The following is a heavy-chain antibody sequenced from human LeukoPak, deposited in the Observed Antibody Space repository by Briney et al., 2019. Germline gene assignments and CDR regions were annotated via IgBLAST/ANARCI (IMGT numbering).Heavy chain of an antibody. CDR1: GFIFSNYE. J-gene: IGHJ4*02. V-gene: IGHV3-48*03. CDR2: TSELGKRR. CDR3: ARARIAAPLLDY. D-gene: IGHD6-25*01. Sequence: GGSLRLSCAASGFIFSNYEMNWVRQTPGKGLEWVSYTSELGKRRNYVDSVKGRFAIYRDNAKNSLYLQMNSVRVEDTAVYFCARARIAAPLLDYWGQGSLVTVSS.